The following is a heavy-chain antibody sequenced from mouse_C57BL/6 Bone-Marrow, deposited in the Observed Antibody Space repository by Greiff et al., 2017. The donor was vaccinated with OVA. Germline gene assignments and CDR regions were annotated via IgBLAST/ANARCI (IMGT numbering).Heavy chain of an antibody. V-gene: IGHV1-55*01. CDR3: ARRRYGILVARFDY. D-gene: IGHD1-1*01. CDR2: IYPGSGST. CDR1: GYTFTSYW. Sequence: VQLQQPGAELVKPGASVKMSCKASGYTFTSYWITWVKQRPGQGLEWIGDIYPGSGSTNYNEKFKSKATLTVDTSSSTAYMQLSSLTSEDSAVYYCARRRYGILVARFDYWGQGTTLTVSS. J-gene: IGHJ2*01.